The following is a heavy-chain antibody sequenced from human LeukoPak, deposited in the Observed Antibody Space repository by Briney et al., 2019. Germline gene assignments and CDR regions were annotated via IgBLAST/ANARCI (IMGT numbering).Heavy chain of an antibody. CDR3: ANSILTGYINYFDY. CDR1: GFTFSSYA. D-gene: IGHD3-9*01. CDR2: ISGSGGST. V-gene: IGHV3-23*01. Sequence: GGSLRLSCAASGFTFSSYAMSWVRQAPGKGLEWVSAISGSGGSTYYADSVKGRLTISRDNSKDTLYLQMNSLRAEDTAVYYCANSILTGYINYFDYWAQGPLVTVSS. J-gene: IGHJ4*02.